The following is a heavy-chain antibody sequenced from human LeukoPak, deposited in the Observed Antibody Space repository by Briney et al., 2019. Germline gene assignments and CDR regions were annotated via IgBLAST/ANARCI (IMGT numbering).Heavy chain of an antibody. V-gene: IGHV5-51*01. D-gene: IGHD2-21*02. CDR2: LYPGDSDT. J-gene: IGHJ4*02. CDR3: ARQPRKSYCGGDCYSGIPDY. CDR1: GYSFTSYW. Sequence: KGWESLKISCKGSGYSFTSYWVDWVRQMPRKGLEWVGHLYPGDSDTRYSRFFEGQVTISADKSISTAYLQWSSLKASDTAMYYCARQPRKSYCGGDCYSGIPDYWGQGTRVTVSS.